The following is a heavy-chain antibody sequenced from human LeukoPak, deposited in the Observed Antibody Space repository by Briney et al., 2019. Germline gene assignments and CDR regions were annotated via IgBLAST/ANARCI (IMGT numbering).Heavy chain of an antibody. CDR2: ISASGGST. J-gene: IGHJ1*01. D-gene: IGHD3-3*01. V-gene: IGHV3-23*01. CDR1: GFTFSNAW. CDR3: AKAITIFGVVTLGTAEYFQH. Sequence: GGSLRLSCVASGFTFSNAWMHGVRQAPGKGLEWGSTISASGGSTYFAASVKGRFTISRDNSKNTLYLQMNSLRAEDTAVYYCAKAITIFGVVTLGTAEYFQHWGQGTLVTVSS.